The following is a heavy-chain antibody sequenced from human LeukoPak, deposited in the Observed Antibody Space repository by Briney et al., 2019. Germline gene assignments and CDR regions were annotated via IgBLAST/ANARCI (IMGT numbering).Heavy chain of an antibody. D-gene: IGHD1-26*01. J-gene: IGHJ4*02. Sequence: GGSLRLSCAASGFTSSSYWMSWVRQAPGKGLEWVANIKEDGSEKYYVDSVKGRFTISRDNAKNSLYLQMKSLRAEDTALYYCARRGYHDYSGFDYWGQGTLVTVSS. CDR2: IKEDGSEK. V-gene: IGHV3-7*01. CDR1: GFTSSSYW. CDR3: ARRGYHDYSGFDY.